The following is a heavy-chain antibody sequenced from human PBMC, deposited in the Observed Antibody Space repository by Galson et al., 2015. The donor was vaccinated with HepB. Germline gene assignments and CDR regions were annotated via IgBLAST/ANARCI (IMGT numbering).Heavy chain of an antibody. CDR2: IIPIFGTA. CDR1: GGTFSSYA. D-gene: IGHD4-17*01. V-gene: IGHV1-69*13. Sequence: SVKVSCKASGGTFSSYAISWVRQAPGQGLEWMGGIIPIFGTANYAQKFQGRVTITADESTSTAYMELSSLRSEDTAVYYCARAAQERNYGDLEEHNYYFDYWGQGTLVTVSS. J-gene: IGHJ4*02. CDR3: ARAAQERNYGDLEEHNYYFDY.